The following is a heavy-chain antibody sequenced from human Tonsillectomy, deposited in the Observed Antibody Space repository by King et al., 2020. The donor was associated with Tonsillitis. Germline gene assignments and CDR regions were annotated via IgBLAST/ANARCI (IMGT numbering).Heavy chain of an antibody. Sequence: QLVQSGAEVKKPGASVKVSCKASGYIFTSYGFSWVRQAPGQGLEWMGWISGNNGNTNYAQKVQGRVTMTTDTSTSTAYMELRSLRSDDTAVYYCARDRYCSSTSCLLYYYYGMDVWVQGTTVTVSS. CDR2: ISGNNGNT. CDR1: GYIFTSYG. CDR3: ARDRYCSSTSCLLYYYYGMDV. D-gene: IGHD2-2*01. J-gene: IGHJ6*02. V-gene: IGHV1-18*01.